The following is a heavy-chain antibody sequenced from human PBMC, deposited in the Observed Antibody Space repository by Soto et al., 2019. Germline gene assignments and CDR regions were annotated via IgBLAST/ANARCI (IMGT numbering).Heavy chain of an antibody. Sequence: KVSCKASGGTFSSYAISWVRQMPGKGLEWMGIIYPGDSDTRYSRSFQGQVTISADKSISTAYLQWSSLKASDTAMYYCARQNYYDSSGYEPYFDYWGQGTLVTSPQ. CDR3: ARQNYYDSSGYEPYFDY. CDR2: IYPGDSDT. CDR1: GGTFSSYA. J-gene: IGHJ4*02. V-gene: IGHV5-51*01. D-gene: IGHD3-22*01.